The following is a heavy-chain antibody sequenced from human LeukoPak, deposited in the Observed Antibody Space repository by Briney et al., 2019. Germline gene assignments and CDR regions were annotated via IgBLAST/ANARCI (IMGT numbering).Heavy chain of an antibody. D-gene: IGHD2-21*01. CDR2: IRYDGSNK. V-gene: IGHV3-30*02. Sequence: GRSLRLSCAASRFTFSSYGMHWVRQAPGKGLEWVAFIRYDGSNKYYADSVKGRFTISRDNSKNTLYLQMNSLRAEDTAVYYCAKYCGGDCPFDPWGQGTLVTVSS. CDR3: AKYCGGDCPFDP. J-gene: IGHJ5*02. CDR1: RFTFSSYG.